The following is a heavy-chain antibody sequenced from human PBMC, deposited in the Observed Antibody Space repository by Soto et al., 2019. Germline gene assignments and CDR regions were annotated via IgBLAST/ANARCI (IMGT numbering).Heavy chain of an antibody. J-gene: IGHJ3*02. CDR1: GGTFSSYT. Sequence: QVQLVQSGAEVKKPGSSVKVSCKASGGTFSSYTISWVRQAPGQGLEWMGRIIPILGIANYAQKFQGRVTITAVKSTSTAYMELSSLRSEDTAVYYCAREYGDYVGAFDIWGQGTMVTVSS. CDR3: AREYGDYVGAFDI. V-gene: IGHV1-69*08. D-gene: IGHD4-17*01. CDR2: IIPILGIA.